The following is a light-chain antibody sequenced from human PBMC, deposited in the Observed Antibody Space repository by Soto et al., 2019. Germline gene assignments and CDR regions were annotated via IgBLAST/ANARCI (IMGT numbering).Light chain of an antibody. J-gene: IGKJ1*01. V-gene: IGKV2-28*01. CDR3: MQYLQTPWT. CDR2: LGS. CDR1: QSLLHPNGGTY. Sequence: DIVMTQSPLSLPVTPGEPASISCRSSQSLLHPNGGTYLEWYLQKPGQSPQLLIYLGSNRASGVPDRFSGSGSGTGFTLKISRVEDDDVGVYSCMQYLQTPWTLGQGTKVDIK.